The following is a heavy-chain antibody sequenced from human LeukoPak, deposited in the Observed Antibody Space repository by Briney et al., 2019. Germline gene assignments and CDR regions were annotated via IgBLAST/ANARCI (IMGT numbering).Heavy chain of an antibody. CDR2: IWYDGTNK. D-gene: IGHD4-23*01. CDR3: ARDYGGNSGRRGGFDY. CDR1: GFTFSHYA. V-gene: IGHV3-33*01. J-gene: IGHJ4*02. Sequence: GRSLRLSCEASGFTFSHYAMHWVRQAPGKGLEWVAIIWYDGTNKYYADSVKGRFTISRDNSKNTLDLQMDSLRAEDTAVYYCARDYGGNSGRRGGFDYWGQGTPVTVSS.